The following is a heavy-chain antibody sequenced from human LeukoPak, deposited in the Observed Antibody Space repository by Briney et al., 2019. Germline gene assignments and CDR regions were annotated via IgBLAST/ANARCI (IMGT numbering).Heavy chain of an antibody. J-gene: IGHJ6*03. CDR2: INPSGGST. CDR3: ARVAAEVVGLPGVIGFGWLRRDYYYMDV. V-gene: IGHV1-46*01. CDR1: GYTFTSYY. Sequence: GASVKVSCKASGYTFTSYYVHWVRQAPGEGLEWMGIINPSGGSTSYAQKFQGRVTMTRDMSTSTGYMELSSLRSEDTAVYHCARVAAEVVGLPGVIGFGWLRRDYYYMDVWGKGTTVTVSS. D-gene: IGHD2-2*02.